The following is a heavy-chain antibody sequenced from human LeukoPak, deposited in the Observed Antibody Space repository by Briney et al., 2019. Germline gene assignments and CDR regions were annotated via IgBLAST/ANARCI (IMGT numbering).Heavy chain of an antibody. D-gene: IGHD1-26*01. CDR2: IHYSGST. CDR1: GGSNY. J-gene: IGHJ2*01. CDR3: ASHSLPDWYFDF. Sequence: PSETLSLTCTVSGGSNYWSWIRQPPGKGLEWIAYIHYSGSTNYNPSLKSRVTISIDTSENQFSLKLNSVTAADTAVYYCASHSLPDWYFDFWGRGTLVTVSS. V-gene: IGHV4-59*08.